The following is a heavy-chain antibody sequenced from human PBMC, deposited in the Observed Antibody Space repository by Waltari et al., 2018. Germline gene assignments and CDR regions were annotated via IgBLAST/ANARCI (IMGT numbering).Heavy chain of an antibody. CDR3: ARPGRVGGGSLMGLDY. D-gene: IGHD2-15*01. CDR2: FISNGNT. Sequence: QLQLQESGPGLVKPSETLSLICSISAGSISTTRYHWGWIRQPPGKGLEWIGSFISNGNTYYNPSLKSRISFFVDTSKNQFLLQLRSVTAADTAMYYCARPGRVGGGSLMGLDYWGQGTLVTVSS. J-gene: IGHJ4*02. V-gene: IGHV4-39*01. CDR1: AGSISTTRYH.